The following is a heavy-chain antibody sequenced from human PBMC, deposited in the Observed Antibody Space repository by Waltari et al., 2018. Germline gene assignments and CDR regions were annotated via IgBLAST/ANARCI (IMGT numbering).Heavy chain of an antibody. V-gene: IGHV5-51*01. Sequence: EVQLVQSGAEGKKPGESRKISCKGSGYSLTNYWIGWVRQMPGKGLESLGIIYPGDSETRFNPSFQGQVTISVDKSITTAYLQWSSLKASDTAMYYCARRERGDGYTGAFDVWGQGTMVTVSS. D-gene: IGHD5-12*01. CDR2: IYPGDSET. CDR3: ARRERGDGYTGAFDV. J-gene: IGHJ3*01. CDR1: GYSLTNYW.